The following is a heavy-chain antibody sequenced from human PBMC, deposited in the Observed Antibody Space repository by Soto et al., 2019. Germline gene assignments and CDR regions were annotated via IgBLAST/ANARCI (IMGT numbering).Heavy chain of an antibody. CDR1: GFAFSSYW. D-gene: IGHD1-1*01. V-gene: IGHV3-74*01. J-gene: IGHJ4*02. CDR2: IYNDGSRT. Sequence: EVHLVESGGGLVQPGGSLRLSCAASGFAFSSYWMHWVRQTPGKGPVWVSRIYNDGSRTAYADSVKGRFTISRDNAKNTMYLQMSSLTVEDTAVYYCARDLSGDTTPYFDLWGQGTLVTVSS. CDR3: ARDLSGDTTPYFDL.